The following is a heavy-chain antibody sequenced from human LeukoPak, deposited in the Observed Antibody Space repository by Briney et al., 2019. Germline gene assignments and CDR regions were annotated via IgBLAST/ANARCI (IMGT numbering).Heavy chain of an antibody. D-gene: IGHD6-19*01. V-gene: IGHV1-69*13. CDR2: IIPIFGTA. CDR1: GGTFSSYA. J-gene: IGHJ4*02. Sequence: SVNVSCKASGGTFSSYAISWVRQAPGQGLEWMGGIIPIFGTANYAQKFQGRVTITADESTSTAYMELSSLRSEDTAVYYCARGGIAVAGSWTRFDYWGQGTLVTVSS. CDR3: ARGGIAVAGSWTRFDY.